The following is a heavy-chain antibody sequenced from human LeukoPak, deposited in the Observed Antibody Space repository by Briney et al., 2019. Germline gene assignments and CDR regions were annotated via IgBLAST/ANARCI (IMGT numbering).Heavy chain of an antibody. CDR2: IKQVGGVK. CDR3: ARVSRHNLGSFHY. D-gene: IGHD1-1*01. Sequence: PGGSLRLSCVASGFTFSNYWMSWVRQAPGKGLEWVSNIKQVGGVKYYVDSVKGRFTISRDNAKNSLYLQMNSLRAEDTAVYYCARVSRHNLGSFHYWGQGTLVTVSS. CDR1: GFTFSNYW. J-gene: IGHJ4*02. V-gene: IGHV3-7*01.